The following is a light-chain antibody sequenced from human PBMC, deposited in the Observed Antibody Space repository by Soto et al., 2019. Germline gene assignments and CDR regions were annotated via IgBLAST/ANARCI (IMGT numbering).Light chain of an antibody. CDR1: ESVSSHY. CDR3: QHYGSSVT. V-gene: IGKV3-20*01. CDR2: GTA. Sequence: EIVLTQSPGTLSLSPGERATLSCRASESVSSHYIGWYQQRPGRAPRLVIYGTASSAPDITDRFSGDGAGSDFTLTIRGLEPEDFAVYYCQHYGSSVTFGGGTKVDIK. J-gene: IGKJ4*01.